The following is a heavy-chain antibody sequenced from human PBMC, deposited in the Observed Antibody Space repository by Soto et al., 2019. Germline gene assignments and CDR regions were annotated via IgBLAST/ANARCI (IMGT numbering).Heavy chain of an antibody. J-gene: IGHJ4*02. CDR1: GFTFSSYA. V-gene: IGHV3-23*01. CDR3: ARVKVEKGMRWLRSRFYYFDY. Sequence: EVQLLESGGGLVQPGGSLRLSCAASGFTFSSYAMSWVRQAPGKGLEWVSAISGSGGSTYYADSVKGRFTISRDNSKNPLYLQMNSLRAEDTAVYYCARVKVEKGMRWLRSRFYYFDYWGQGTLVTVSS. CDR2: ISGSGGST. D-gene: IGHD5-12*01.